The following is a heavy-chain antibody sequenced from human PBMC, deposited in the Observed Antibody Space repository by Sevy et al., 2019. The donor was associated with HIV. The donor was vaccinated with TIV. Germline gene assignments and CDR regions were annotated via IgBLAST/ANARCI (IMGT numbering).Heavy chain of an antibody. CDR3: ARIYDH. Sequence: PSETLSLTCSVSGGSIATFGSFWGWIRQPPGKGLEWIGDISYRGATNYNPSLKSRATISVDTSKSQLSLKLTSLTPADTAVYYCARIYDHWGQGVLVTVSS. J-gene: IGHJ5*02. CDR2: ISYRGAT. V-gene: IGHV4-39*01. CDR1: GGSIATFGSF.